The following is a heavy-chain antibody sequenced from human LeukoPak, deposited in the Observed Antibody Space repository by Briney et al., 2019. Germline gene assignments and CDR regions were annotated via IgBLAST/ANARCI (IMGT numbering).Heavy chain of an antibody. CDR2: IYYSGST. D-gene: IGHD3-10*01. J-gene: IGHJ6*02. CDR3: ARAKELYGSGSYYQYYYYYGMDV. CDR1: GGSISSGGYY. V-gene: IGHV4-31*03. Sequence: PSETLSLTCTVSGGSISSGGYYWSWIRQPPGKGLEWIGYIYYSGSTYYNPSLKSRVTISVDTSKNQFSLKLSSVTAADTAVYYCARAKELYGSGSYYQYYYYYGMDVWGQGTTVTVSS.